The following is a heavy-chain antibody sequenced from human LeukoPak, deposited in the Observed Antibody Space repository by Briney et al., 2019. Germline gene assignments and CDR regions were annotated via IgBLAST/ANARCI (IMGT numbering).Heavy chain of an antibody. V-gene: IGHV3-30*18. Sequence: PGRSLRLSCAASRFTFSSYGMHWVRQAPGKGLGWVAVISYDGNNRYYADSVKGRFTISRYKSKNTLYLQMNSLRAEDTAVYYCAKVKGEVIGAFDIWGQGTMVAVSS. D-gene: IGHD3-16*01. CDR3: AKVKGEVIGAFDI. CDR2: ISYDGNNR. CDR1: RFTFSSYG. J-gene: IGHJ3*02.